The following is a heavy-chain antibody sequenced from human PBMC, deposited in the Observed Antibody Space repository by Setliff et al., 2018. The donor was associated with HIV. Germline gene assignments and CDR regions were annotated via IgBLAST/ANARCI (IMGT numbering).Heavy chain of an antibody. J-gene: IGHJ4*02. D-gene: IGHD3-16*02. CDR1: DGSISTGSYY. Sequence: PSETLSLTCTVADGSISTGSYYWSWVRQPAGRGLEWIGRIYTSGSTNYNPSLKSRVTMSVDTSKNQLSLNLTSVTAADTAVYYCARGRFVGFDYWGQGTLVTVSS. CDR3: ARGRFVGFDY. CDR2: IYTSGST. V-gene: IGHV4-61*02.